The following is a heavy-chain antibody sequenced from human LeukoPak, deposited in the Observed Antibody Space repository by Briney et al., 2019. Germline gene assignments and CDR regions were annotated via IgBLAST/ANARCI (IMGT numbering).Heavy chain of an antibody. J-gene: IGHJ3*02. D-gene: IGHD6-13*01. V-gene: IGHV3-23*01. CDR3: AKDRDSSSWYGDAFEI. Sequence: GGSLRLSCAASGFTFSSYAMSWVRQAPGKGLEWVSAISGSGGSTYYADSVKGRFTISRDNSKNTLYLQMNSLRAEDTAVYYCAKDRDSSSWYGDAFEIWGQGTMVTVSS. CDR2: ISGSGGST. CDR1: GFTFSSYA.